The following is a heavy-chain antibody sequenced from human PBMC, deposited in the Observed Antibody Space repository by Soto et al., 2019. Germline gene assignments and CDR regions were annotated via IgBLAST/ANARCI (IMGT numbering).Heavy chain of an antibody. CDR2: IYYSGST. CDR3: ARDYCSSTSCKGTWFDP. D-gene: IGHD2-2*01. CDR1: GGSISSYY. Sequence: SETLSLTCTVSGGSISSYYWSWIRQPPGKGLEWIGYIYYSGSTNYNPSLKSRVTISVDTSKNQFSLKLSSVTAADTAVYYCARDYCSSTSCKGTWFDPWGQGTLVTVSS. J-gene: IGHJ5*02. V-gene: IGHV4-59*01.